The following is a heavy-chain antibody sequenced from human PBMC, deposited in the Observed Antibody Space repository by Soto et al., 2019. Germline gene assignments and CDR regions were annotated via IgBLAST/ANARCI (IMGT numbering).Heavy chain of an antibody. CDR2: IFSDAER. D-gene: IGHD3-10*01. CDR3: VRMNAQSYSSYYAMDV. CDR1: GFSVTTCRMG. Sequence: SGPTLVNPTGTLTLTCNVSGFSVTTCRMGGSWIRQPPGKALEWLAHIFSDAERSYSRSLQGRLTVSKVGSGSHVVLTMTNMDPVDTGTYFCVRMNAQSYSSYYAMDVWGQGTTVTVSS. V-gene: IGHV2-26*01. J-gene: IGHJ6*02.